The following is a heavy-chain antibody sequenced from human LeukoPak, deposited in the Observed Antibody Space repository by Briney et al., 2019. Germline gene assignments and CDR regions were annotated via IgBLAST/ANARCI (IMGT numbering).Heavy chain of an antibody. CDR2: IYYSGST. CDR1: GGSISSYY. V-gene: IGHV4-59*01. Sequence: SETLSLTCTVSGGSISSYYWSWIRQPPGKGLEWIGYIYYSGSTNYNPSLKSRVTISVETSKNQFSLKLSSVTAADTAVYYCARDREATFDYWGQGTLVTVSS. J-gene: IGHJ4*02. D-gene: IGHD1-26*01. CDR3: ARDREATFDY.